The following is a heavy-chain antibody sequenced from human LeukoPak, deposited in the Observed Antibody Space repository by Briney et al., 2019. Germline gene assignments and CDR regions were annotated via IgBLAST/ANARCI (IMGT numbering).Heavy chain of an antibody. CDR2: IYSGGST. CDR1: GFTVSSNY. CDR3: ARAPTYYYGSGSFYY. V-gene: IGHV3-53*01. Sequence: PGGSLRLSCAASGFTVSSNYMSWVRQAPGKGLEWVSVIYSGGSTYYADSVKGRFTISRDNSKNTLYLQMNSLRAEDTAVYYCARAPTYYYGSGSFYYWGQGTLVTVSS. D-gene: IGHD3-10*01. J-gene: IGHJ4*02.